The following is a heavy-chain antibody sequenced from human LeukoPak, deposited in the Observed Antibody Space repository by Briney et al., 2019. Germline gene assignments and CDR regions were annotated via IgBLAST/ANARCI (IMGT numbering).Heavy chain of an antibody. CDR1: GFTFSSYW. Sequence: QPGGSLRLSCAASGFTFSSYWMNWVRQAPGKGLVWVSRINSDGSTTNYADSVKGRFTISRDNAKNTLYLQMNSLRAEDTAVYYCARRGASTGAFDIWGQGTMVTVSS. J-gene: IGHJ3*02. CDR2: INSDGSTT. CDR3: ARRGASTGAFDI. V-gene: IGHV3-74*01. D-gene: IGHD1-26*01.